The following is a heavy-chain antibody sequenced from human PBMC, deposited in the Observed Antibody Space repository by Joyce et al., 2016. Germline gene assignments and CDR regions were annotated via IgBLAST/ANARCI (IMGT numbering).Heavy chain of an antibody. V-gene: IGHV1-2*04. D-gene: IGHD1-26*01. CDR2: INPTSGGT. J-gene: IGHJ6*02. CDR1: GYTFTVSY. Sequence: QVQVVQSGAEVKKPGASVKVSCKASGYTFTVSYIHWVRQGPGQGLEWMGWINPTSGGTNYAQKFQGWVTMTRDTSISTAYMEMSRLTPDDTAVYYCARVGRYDIGMDVWGQGTTVTVSS. CDR3: ARVGRYDIGMDV.